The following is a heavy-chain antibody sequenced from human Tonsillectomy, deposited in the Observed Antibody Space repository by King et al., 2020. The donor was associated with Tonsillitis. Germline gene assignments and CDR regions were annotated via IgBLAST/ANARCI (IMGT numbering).Heavy chain of an antibody. CDR1: GFTFDDYA. CDR2: ITWNSGRI. V-gene: IGHV3-9*01. D-gene: IGHD3-22*01. J-gene: IGHJ4*02. CDR3: AKDLGNSGYFYYFDY. Sequence: VQLVESGGGLVQPGRSLRLSCAASGFTFDDYAMHWVRQAPGKGLEWVSGITWNSGRIAYADSVKGRFTISRDNAKNSLYLQMNSLRTEDTAFYYCAKDLGNSGYFYYFDYWGQGTLVTVSS.